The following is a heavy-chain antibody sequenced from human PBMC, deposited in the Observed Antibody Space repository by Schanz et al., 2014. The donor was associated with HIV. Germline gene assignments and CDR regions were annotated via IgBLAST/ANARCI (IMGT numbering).Heavy chain of an antibody. CDR3: ARDLCGKDDY. CDR1: GFTFNNYA. V-gene: IGHV3-23*01. J-gene: IGHJ4*02. D-gene: IGHD2-15*01. Sequence: EVQLLEFGGGSVRPGESLRLSCLASGFTFNNYAMSWVRQAPGKGLEWVAVINWNGDTTYYADSVKGRFTISRDNSNNVLFLHMPTLRAEDTAVYYCARDLCGKDDYWGQGTLVSVSS. CDR2: INWNGDTT.